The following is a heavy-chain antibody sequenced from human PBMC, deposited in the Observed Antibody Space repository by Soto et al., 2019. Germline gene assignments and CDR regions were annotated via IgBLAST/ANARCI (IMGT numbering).Heavy chain of an antibody. CDR2: ISWNSGSI. J-gene: IGHJ4*02. CDR3: GRDTSSGWHLKDH. D-gene: IGHD3-9*01. Sequence: EVDLVESGGGLAQPGRSLRLSCVASGFTFDDHGMHWVRQIPGRGLEWVSGISWNSGSIGYAESVKGRFTIFRDNAKNSLYLEMNSLRQEDTALYYCGRDTSSGWHLKDHWGQGVHGSVSS. V-gene: IGHV3-9*01. CDR1: GFTFDDHG.